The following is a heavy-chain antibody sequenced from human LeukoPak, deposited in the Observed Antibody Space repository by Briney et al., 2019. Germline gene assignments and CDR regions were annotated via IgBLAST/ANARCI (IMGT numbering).Heavy chain of an antibody. CDR1: GFTFSSYR. J-gene: IGHJ6*01. V-gene: IGHV3-21*01. CDR3: ARDLLRARYGLDV. CDR2: ISSTTSHI. Sequence: PGGYLRLSCAASGFTFSSYRMNRVRQPPGKRLEWVSSISSTTSHIYYADSLRGRFSISRDNAKNSLYLQMNSLRAEDTAVYYCARDLLRARYGLDVWGQGTTVTVSS.